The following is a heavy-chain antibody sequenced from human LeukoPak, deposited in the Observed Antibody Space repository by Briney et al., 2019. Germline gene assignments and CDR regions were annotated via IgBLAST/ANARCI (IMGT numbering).Heavy chain of an antibody. J-gene: IGHJ4*02. Sequence: GGSLRLSCAASGFTFSSYGMHWVRQAPGKGLEWVAVISYDGSNKYYADSVKGRFTISRDNSKNTLYLQMNSLRAEDTAVYYCARAYYYYDSSGSSYVDYWGQGTLVTVSS. D-gene: IGHD3-22*01. CDR3: ARAYYYYDSSGSSYVDY. CDR2: ISYDGSNK. V-gene: IGHV3-30*03. CDR1: GFTFSSYG.